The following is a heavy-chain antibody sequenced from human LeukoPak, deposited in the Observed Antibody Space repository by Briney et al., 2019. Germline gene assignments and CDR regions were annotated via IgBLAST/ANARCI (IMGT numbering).Heavy chain of an antibody. Sequence: PSETLSLTCTVSGGSISSYYWSWIRQPPGKGLEWIGEINHSGSTNYNPSLKSRVTISVDTSKNQFSLKLSSVTAADTAVYYCARGFRLTGYRHWGQGTLVTVSS. D-gene: IGHD3-9*01. CDR3: ARGFRLTGYRH. CDR2: INHSGST. J-gene: IGHJ4*02. CDR1: GGSISSYY. V-gene: IGHV4-34*01.